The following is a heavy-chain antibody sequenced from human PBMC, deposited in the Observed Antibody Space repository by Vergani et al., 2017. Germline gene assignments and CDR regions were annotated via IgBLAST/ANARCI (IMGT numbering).Heavy chain of an antibody. V-gene: IGHV2-26*01. D-gene: IGHD3-3*01. CDR2: IFSNDEK. J-gene: IGHJ4*02. CDR3: ARNYYDFWSGYYKYYFDY. CDR1: GISLSNARMG. Sequence: QVTLKESGPVLVKPTETLTLTCTVSGISLSNARMGVSWIRQPPGKALEWLAHIFSNDEKSYSTSLKSRLTISKDTSKSQVVLTMTNMDPVDKATYYCARNYYDFWSGYYKYYFDYWGQGTLVTVSS.